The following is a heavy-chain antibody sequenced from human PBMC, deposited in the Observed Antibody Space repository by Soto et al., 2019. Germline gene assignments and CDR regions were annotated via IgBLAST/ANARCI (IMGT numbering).Heavy chain of an antibody. CDR2: IYRSSVFRFGPNE. V-gene: IGHV3-21*01. CDR3: AREFSSQLPLDY. J-gene: IGHJ4*02. CDR1: GFTFSGHI. Sequence: GGSLRLSCAASGFTFSGHIMNWVRQAPGKGLEWVASIYRSSVFRFGPNEFYADSVRGRFIISRDNTNNLVFLQMDSLRVEDTAVYYCAREFSSQLPLDYWGQGTLVTVSS.